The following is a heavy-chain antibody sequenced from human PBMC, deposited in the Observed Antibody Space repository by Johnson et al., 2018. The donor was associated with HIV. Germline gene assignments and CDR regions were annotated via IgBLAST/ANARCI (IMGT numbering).Heavy chain of an antibody. CDR3: GRVEMATIYI. V-gene: IGHV3-74*02. CDR1: GFTFSSYW. Sequence: VQLVESGGGLVKPGGSLRLSCAASGFTFSSYWMHWVRQAPGKGLVWVSHINSDGSSTDYADSVKGRFTISRDNAKNSLYLQMNSLRAEDTAVYYCGRVEMATIYIWGQGTMVTVAS. J-gene: IGHJ3*02. CDR2: INSDGSST. D-gene: IGHD5-24*01.